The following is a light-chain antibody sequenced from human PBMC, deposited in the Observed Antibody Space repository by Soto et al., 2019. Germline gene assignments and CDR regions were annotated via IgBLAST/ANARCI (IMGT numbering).Light chain of an antibody. Sequence: QSVLTQPASVSGSPGQSITISCTGTSSDVGSYNLVSWYQQHPGKAPKLMIYEVSKRPSGVSNRFSGSKSGNTASLTISGLQAEDEADYYCCSYAGSSTFWVFGGGTQRPS. J-gene: IGLJ3*02. CDR3: CSYAGSSTFWV. CDR1: SSDVGSYNL. V-gene: IGLV2-23*02. CDR2: EVS.